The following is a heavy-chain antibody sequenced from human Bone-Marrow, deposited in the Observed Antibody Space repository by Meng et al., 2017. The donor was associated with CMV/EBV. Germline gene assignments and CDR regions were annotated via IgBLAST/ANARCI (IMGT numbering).Heavy chain of an antibody. Sequence: GESLKISCAASGFTVSSNYMSWVRQAPGKGLEWVSVIYSGGSTYYADSVKGRFTISRDNSKNTLYLQMNSLRAEDTAVYYCARELEGDGYTHWGQGTLVTVSS. V-gene: IGHV3-66*02. CDR2: IYSGGST. J-gene: IGHJ4*02. CDR3: ARELEGDGYTH. D-gene: IGHD5-24*01. CDR1: GFTVSSNY.